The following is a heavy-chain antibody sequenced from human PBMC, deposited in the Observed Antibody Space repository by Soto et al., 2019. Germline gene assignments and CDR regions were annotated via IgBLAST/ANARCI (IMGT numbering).Heavy chain of an antibody. CDR2: IYYSGST. Sequence: QVQLQESGPGLVKPSETLSLTCTVSGGSISSYYWSWIRQPPGKGLEWIGYIYYSGSTNYNPSLKSRVTISVDTSKNQFSLKLSSVTAADTAVYYCARRWGPGFDYWVQGTLVTVSS. V-gene: IGHV4-59*08. D-gene: IGHD7-27*01. CDR1: GGSISSYY. CDR3: ARRWGPGFDY. J-gene: IGHJ4*02.